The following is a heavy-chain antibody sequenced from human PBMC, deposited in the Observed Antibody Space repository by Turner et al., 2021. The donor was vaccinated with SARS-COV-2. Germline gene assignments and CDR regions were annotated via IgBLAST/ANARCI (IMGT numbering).Heavy chain of an antibody. CDR1: GCSISSYY. V-gene: IGHV4-59*08. D-gene: IGHD3-3*01. CDR2: IYYSGST. CDR3: ARHPLNYDFWSGYYYYGMDV. Sequence: QVQLQESGPGLVKPSETLSLTCPVSGCSISSYYWSWIRQPPGKGLEWIGYIYYSGSTNYNPSLKSRVTISVDTTKNQFSLKLSSVTAADTAVYYCARHPLNYDFWSGYYYYGMDVWGQGTTVTVSS. J-gene: IGHJ6*02.